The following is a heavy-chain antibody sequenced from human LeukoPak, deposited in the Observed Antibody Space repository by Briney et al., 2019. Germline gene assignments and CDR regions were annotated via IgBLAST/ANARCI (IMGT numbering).Heavy chain of an antibody. CDR2: TNSGGTT. J-gene: IGHJ4*02. CDR1: GFSVNSYY. Sequence: PGGSLRLSCAASGFSVNSYYMNWVRQAPGKGLEWVSVTNSGGTTYYADSVKGRFTISRDNSKNTLYVQMDTLRAEDMAVYYCVLTTVTTSIEYWGQGTLVTVSS. V-gene: IGHV3-66*01. CDR3: VLTTVTTSIEY. D-gene: IGHD4-17*01.